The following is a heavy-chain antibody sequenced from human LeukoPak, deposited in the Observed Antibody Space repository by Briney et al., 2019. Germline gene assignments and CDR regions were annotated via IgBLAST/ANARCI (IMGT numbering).Heavy chain of an antibody. CDR2: ISGTSNTI. J-gene: IGHJ4*02. CDR3: ATSGSYRFDY. D-gene: IGHD1-26*01. Sequence: GGSLRLSCAASGFTVSSNYMSWVRQAPGKGPEWVSFISGTSNTIYYADSVKGRFTISRDNAQNSLFLQMNSLRGEDTAVYYCATSGSYRFDYWGQGTLVTVAS. CDR1: GFTVSSNY. V-gene: IGHV3-48*01.